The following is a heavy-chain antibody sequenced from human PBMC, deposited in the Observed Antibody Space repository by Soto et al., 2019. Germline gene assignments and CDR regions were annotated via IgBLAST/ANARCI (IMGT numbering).Heavy chain of an antibody. CDR2: ITQSGST. Sequence: QVQLQQWGAGLLKPSETLSLTCSVFGGSFSGYHWSWIRQPPGKGLEWIGDITQSGSTNYNPSLRGRVTISVDTSKNQFSLKLNSVTAADTAVYYCARGGVAAAVSFYHYGMDVWDQGTTITVSS. V-gene: IGHV4-34*01. J-gene: IGHJ6*02. D-gene: IGHD6-13*01. CDR3: ARGGVAAAVSFYHYGMDV. CDR1: GGSFSGYH.